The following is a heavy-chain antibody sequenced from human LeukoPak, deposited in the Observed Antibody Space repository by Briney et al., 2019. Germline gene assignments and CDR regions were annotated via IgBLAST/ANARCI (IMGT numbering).Heavy chain of an antibody. CDR2: VNPSGGRT. V-gene: IGHV1-46*01. CDR1: GYTFTSYY. J-gene: IGHJ5*02. Sequence: ASVKVSCKASGYTFTSYYIYWMRQAHGHGLDWMGIVNPSGGRTNYAHKFQGRVTMTRDMSTSTVYMELSSLRSEDTAVYYCARGAHVRMYDSNHNCFDPWGQGTLVTVSS. D-gene: IGHD3-22*01. CDR3: ARGAHVRMYDSNHNCFDP.